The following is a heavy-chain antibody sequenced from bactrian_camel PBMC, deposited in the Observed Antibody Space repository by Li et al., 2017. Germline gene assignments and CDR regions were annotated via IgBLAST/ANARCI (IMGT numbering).Heavy chain of an antibody. CDR3: APDAGQSRCSNGYCYCA. V-gene: IGHV3S42*01. D-gene: IGHD2*01. CDR2: IAYDGWVS. CDR1: GFQFADYP. Sequence: VQLVESGGGLVQPGGSLRLSCAASGFQFADYPMSWVRQAPGKGLEWVAQIAYDGWVSRYHDSAKGRFTIFRDNAKNMLYLQMNSLKPEDTAVYYCAPDAGQSRCSNGYCYCAWGEGTQVTVS. J-gene: IGHJ4*01.